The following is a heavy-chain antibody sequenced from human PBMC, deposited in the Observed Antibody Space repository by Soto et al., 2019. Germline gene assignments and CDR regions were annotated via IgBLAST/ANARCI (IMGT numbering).Heavy chain of an antibody. CDR2: ISSPGTTI. Sequence: QVQLVESGGGLVKPGGSLRLSCAASGFTFSDHYITWIRQAPGKGLEWVAYISSPGTTIYYADSVKGRFSICRDNTVNSMFLEMSSLRADDTAEYYCARVPYDYISGGAWYFDLWGRGTLVTVST. V-gene: IGHV3-11*01. CDR1: GFTFSDHY. CDR3: ARVPYDYISGGAWYFDL. J-gene: IGHJ2*01. D-gene: IGHD3-16*01.